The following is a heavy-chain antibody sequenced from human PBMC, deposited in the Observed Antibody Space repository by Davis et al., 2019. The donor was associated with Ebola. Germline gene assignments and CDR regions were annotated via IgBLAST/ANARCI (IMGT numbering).Heavy chain of an antibody. CDR3: ARQNYVYYYYGMDV. V-gene: IGHV5-51*01. CDR2: IFPGDSDT. CDR1: GYSFTSYW. Sequence: GESLKISCKGSGYSFTSYWIVWVRQMPGKGLECMGIIFPGDSDTRYSPSFQGHVTISADKSISTAYLQWSSLKASDTAMYYCARQNYVYYYYGMDVWGQGTTVTVSS. D-gene: IGHD1-7*01. J-gene: IGHJ6*02.